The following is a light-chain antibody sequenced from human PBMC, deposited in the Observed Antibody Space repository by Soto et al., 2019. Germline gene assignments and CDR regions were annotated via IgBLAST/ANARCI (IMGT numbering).Light chain of an antibody. CDR2: DNS. Sequence: QSVLTQPPSMSAAPGQKVPISCSGSSSNIGDNFVSWYQHLPVTAPKLLIFDNSQRPSEIPDRFFGSKSGTIATLAITGPQTGDEAVYYCATWDSKLSAVVFGGGTKLTVL. V-gene: IGLV1-51*01. CDR1: SSNIGDNF. J-gene: IGLJ2*01. CDR3: ATWDSKLSAVV.